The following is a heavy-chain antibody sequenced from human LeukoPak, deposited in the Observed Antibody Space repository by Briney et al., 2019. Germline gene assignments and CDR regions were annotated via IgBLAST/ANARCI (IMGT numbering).Heavy chain of an antibody. V-gene: IGHV6-1*01. CDR2: TYYRSKWYN. Sequence: SQTLSLTCAISADSVASNNGAWNWIRQSPSRGLEWLGRTYYRSKWYNDYAMPMKGRISINPDTSKNQFSLQVNSVTPEDTAIYYCARDLGTSGWYTFDYWGQGTLVTVSS. D-gene: IGHD6-19*01. CDR3: ARDLGTSGWYTFDY. CDR1: ADSVASNNGA. J-gene: IGHJ4*02.